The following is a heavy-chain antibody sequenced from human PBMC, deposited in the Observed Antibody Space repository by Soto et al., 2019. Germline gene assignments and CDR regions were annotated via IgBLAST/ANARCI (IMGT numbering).Heavy chain of an antibody. CDR1: GFTFSSYA. Sequence: PGGSLRLSCAASGFTFSSYAMIWVRQATGKGLEWVSSITGSGGSTYYADSVKGQFTISRDNSDNTLSLQMNSLRAEDTAVYYCAKGKVSFDSWGQGTLVTVSS. V-gene: IGHV3-23*01. J-gene: IGHJ4*02. D-gene: IGHD3-10*01. CDR3: AKGKVSFDS. CDR2: ITGSGGST.